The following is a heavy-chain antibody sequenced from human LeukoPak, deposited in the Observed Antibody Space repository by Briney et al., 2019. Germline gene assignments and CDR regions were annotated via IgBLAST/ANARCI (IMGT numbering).Heavy chain of an antibody. V-gene: IGHV4-59*01. D-gene: IGHD1-26*01. J-gene: IGHJ4*02. CDR3: ASYYNNKYFIY. CDR2: IYYNGET. Sequence: SETLSLTCAVSGGSISGYYWSWIRQPPGKGLEWIGYIYYNGETNYSPSLKSRVTMSVDTSQNQFSLKLSSVTAADTAVYYCASYYNNKYFIYWGQGTLVTVSS. CDR1: GGSISGYY.